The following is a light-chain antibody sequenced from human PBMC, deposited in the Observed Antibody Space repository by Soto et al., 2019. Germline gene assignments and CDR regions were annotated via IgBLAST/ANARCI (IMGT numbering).Light chain of an antibody. Sequence: EIVLTQSPATLSLSPGERATLSCRASQTIGSSHLAWYQQKPGQAPRLLIYAASSRATGIPARFSGSGSGTEFTLTISSLQSEDFAVSSCTQYNNWPWTFGQGPKVDIK. J-gene: IGKJ1*01. V-gene: IGKV3D-15*01. CDR2: AAS. CDR3: TQYNNWPWT. CDR1: QTIGSSH.